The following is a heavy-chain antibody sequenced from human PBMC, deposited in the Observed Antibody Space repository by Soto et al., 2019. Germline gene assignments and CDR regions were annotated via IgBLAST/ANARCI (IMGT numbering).Heavy chain of an antibody. CDR1: GFTFTNYA. D-gene: IGHD6-19*01. CDR2: ISYDGTYK. J-gene: IGHJ4*02. Sequence: QVQLVESGGGVVQPGTSLRLSCAASGFTFTNYAMHWVRQAPGKGPEWVAVISYDGTYKYYADSVKGRFTVSRDNPKNTLFLQVNNLRAEDTAVYYCAKNPRGGSGFTFYFDHWGQGTVVTVSS. CDR3: AKNPRGGSGFTFYFDH. V-gene: IGHV3-30*18.